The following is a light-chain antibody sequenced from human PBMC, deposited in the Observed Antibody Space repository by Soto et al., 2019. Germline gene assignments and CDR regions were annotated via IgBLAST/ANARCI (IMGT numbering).Light chain of an antibody. J-gene: IGKJ1*01. CDR1: QSISSW. V-gene: IGKV1-5*01. CDR3: QQYNSYWRT. Sequence: DIQVTQSPPTLSASVGDRVTITCRASQSISSWLAWYQQKPGKAPKLLIYDVSSLESGVPSRFSGSGSGTEFTLTISSLQPDDFATYYCQQYNSYWRTFGQGTKVDI. CDR2: DVS.